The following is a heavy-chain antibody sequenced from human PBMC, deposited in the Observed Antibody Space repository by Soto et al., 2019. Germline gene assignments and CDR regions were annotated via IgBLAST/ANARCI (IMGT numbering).Heavy chain of an antibody. CDR2: IFPSDSDT. J-gene: IGHJ5*02. CDR3: ARKDKSGYFNWFDP. V-gene: IGHV5-51*01. D-gene: IGHD3-22*01. Sequence: LKISFRTSVYRFTSYWIAWVRQMPGKGLEWMGIIFPSDSDTRYSPSFQGQVTISADRSTSTVFLQWASLKASDTAVYFCARKDKSGYFNWFDPWGQGTLVTVS. CDR1: VYRFTSYW.